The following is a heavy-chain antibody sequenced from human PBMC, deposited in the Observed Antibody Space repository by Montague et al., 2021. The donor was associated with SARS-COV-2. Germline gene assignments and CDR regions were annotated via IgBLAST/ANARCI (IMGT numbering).Heavy chain of an antibody. V-gene: IGHV4-4*02. J-gene: IGHJ4*02. Sequence: SETLSLTCSVSGGSIRSSNWWSWVRQPPGKGLEWFGEIYHSGSTNYNPSLNSRVTISVDKSKNQFSLMLSSLTAADTAVYYCARRVSWVTMIVVVAYFDYGGKGTLVTVSS. CDR3: ARRVSWVTMIVVVAYFDY. D-gene: IGHD3-22*01. CDR2: IYHSGST. CDR1: GGSIRSSNW.